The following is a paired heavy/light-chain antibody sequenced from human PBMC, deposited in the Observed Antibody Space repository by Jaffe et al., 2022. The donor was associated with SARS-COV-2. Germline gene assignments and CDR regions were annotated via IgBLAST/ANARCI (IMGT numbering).Heavy chain of an antibody. CDR3: ASDSLSCGGNCLNLS. J-gene: IGHJ4*02. CDR2: IGHWGST. Sequence: QVQLQESGPGLVKPSGTLSLTCAVSGGSVTSNNWWSWVRQFPGKGLEWIGEIGHWGSTNYNPSLESRVTMSVDKSKNQFSLRVTSVTAADTAVYYCASDSLSCGGNCLNLSWGRGTLVTVSS. V-gene: IGHV4-4*02. CDR1: GGSVTSNNW. D-gene: IGHD2-21*01.
Light chain of an antibody. CDR1: QSLAHSDGNTY. V-gene: IGKV2-24*01. CDR2: KVS. J-gene: IGKJ4*01. Sequence: DIVMTQTPLSSPVTLGQPASISCASSQSLAHSDGNTYLSWLQQRPGQPPRFLIYKVSNRFSGVPDRFSGSGAGTDFTLKISRVEAEDVGVYYCMQVTQFPFTFGGGTKVEIK. CDR3: MQVTQFPFT.